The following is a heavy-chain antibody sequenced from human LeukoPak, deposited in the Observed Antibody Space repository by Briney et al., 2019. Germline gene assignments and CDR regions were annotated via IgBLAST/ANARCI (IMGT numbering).Heavy chain of an antibody. CDR3: AKDGVATSTYDY. V-gene: IGHV3-23*01. Sequence: GGSLRLSCAASGFTFSRYAMSWVRQAQGKGLEWVSVISGSGGATYYADSVEGRFTISRDNSKNTLYLQVNSLRAEDTAVNYCAKDGVATSTYDYGGKGTGVSVS. CDR2: ISGSGGAT. D-gene: IGHD5-12*01. CDR1: GFTFSRYA. J-gene: IGHJ4*02.